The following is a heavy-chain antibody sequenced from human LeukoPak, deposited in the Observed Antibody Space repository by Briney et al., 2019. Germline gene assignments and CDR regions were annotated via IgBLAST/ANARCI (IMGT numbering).Heavy chain of an antibody. J-gene: IGHJ4*02. V-gene: IGHV4-59*08. D-gene: IGHD1-14*01. CDR2: IHNSGRT. Sequence: SETLSLTCSVSGGSVSSYYWSWIRQSPGKGLEWIGYIHNSGRTNYNPSLKSRVTGFVDTSKNQVSLRLSSVTAADTAVYCCARHGTISSESYSDYWGQGALVTVSS. CDR3: ARHGTISSESYSDY. CDR1: GGSVSSYY.